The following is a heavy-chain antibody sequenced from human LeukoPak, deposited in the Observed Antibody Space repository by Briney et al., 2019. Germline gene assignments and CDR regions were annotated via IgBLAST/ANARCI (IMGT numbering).Heavy chain of an antibody. J-gene: IGHJ2*01. Sequence: SETLSLTCTVSGGSISSYYWSWIRQPPGKGLEWIGYIYYSGSTNYNPSLKSRVTISVDTSKKQFSLKLSSVTAADTAVYYCARDFRYFDLWGRGTLVTVSS. CDR2: IYYSGST. CDR3: ARDFRYFDL. V-gene: IGHV4-59*01. CDR1: GGSISSYY.